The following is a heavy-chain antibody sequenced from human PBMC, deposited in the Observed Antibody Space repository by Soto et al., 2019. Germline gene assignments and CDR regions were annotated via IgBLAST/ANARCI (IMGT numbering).Heavy chain of an antibody. V-gene: IGHV1-69*14. J-gene: IGHJ3*02. Sequence: QVHLVQSGAEVKKPGSSVKVSCKASGGTFSTSSINWLRQAPGQRPEWMGNILPVFGTADYAQKFRDRVTMTADKPTNTADLELRSLFSEDAAVYYCARGHEYGGNSDAFDIWGQGTVVTVSS. CDR3: ARGHEYGGNSDAFDI. D-gene: IGHD4-17*01. CDR1: GGTFSTSS. CDR2: ILPVFGTA.